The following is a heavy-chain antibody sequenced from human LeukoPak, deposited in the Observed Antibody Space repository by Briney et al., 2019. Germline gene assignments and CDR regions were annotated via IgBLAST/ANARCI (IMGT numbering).Heavy chain of an antibody. V-gene: IGHV1-69*05. CDR1: GGTFSSYA. CDR2: IIPIFGTA. Sequence: ASVKVSCKASGGTFSSYAISWVRQAPGQGLEWMRRIIPIFGTANYAQKFQGRVTITTDESTSTAYMELSSLRSEDTAAYYCARDGVLSYYYYMDVWGKGTTVTVSS. J-gene: IGHJ6*03. CDR3: ARDGVLSYYYYMDV. D-gene: IGHD6-13*01.